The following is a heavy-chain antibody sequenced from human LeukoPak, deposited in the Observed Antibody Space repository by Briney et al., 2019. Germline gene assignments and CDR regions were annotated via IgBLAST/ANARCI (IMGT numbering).Heavy chain of an antibody. CDR3: ARDMRAAWFDP. CDR1: GGSISSDY. V-gene: IGHV4-59*12. Sequence: SETLSLTCTVSGGSISSDYWSWIRQPPGKGLEWIGYIHYSGSTKYNSSLKSRVTMSVDTSKNQFSLKLSSVTAADTAVYYCARDMRAAWFDPWGQGTLATVSS. D-gene: IGHD3-16*01. J-gene: IGHJ5*02. CDR2: IHYSGST.